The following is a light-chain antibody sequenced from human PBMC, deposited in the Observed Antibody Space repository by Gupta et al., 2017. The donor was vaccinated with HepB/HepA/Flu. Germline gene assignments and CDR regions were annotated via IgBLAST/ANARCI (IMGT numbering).Light chain of an antibody. CDR1: HSVSNY. Sequence: ILLTMSPATMSLSPGERATLSCRASHSVSNYLAWYQHTSGQGPKLVIFDASKRATGIPARFSGSGYGTDVTLPIRSREPEDCAVYYCQQRGNWPITFGRGTTVAIK. CDR2: DAS. V-gene: IGKV3-11*01. J-gene: IGKJ4*01. CDR3: QQRGNWPIT.